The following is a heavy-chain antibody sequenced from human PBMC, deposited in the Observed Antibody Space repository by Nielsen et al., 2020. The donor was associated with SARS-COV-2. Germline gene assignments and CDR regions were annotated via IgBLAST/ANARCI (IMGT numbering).Heavy chain of an antibody. J-gene: IGHJ4*02. CDR1: GYTFTGYY. Sequence: ASVKVSCKASGYTFTGYYMHWVRQAPGQGLEWMGRINPNSGGTNYAQKFQGRVTMTRDTSISTAYMELSRLRSDDTAVYYCARESCSSTSCYGFDHWGQGTLVTVSS. CDR3: ARESCSSTSCYGFDH. CDR2: INPNSGGT. D-gene: IGHD2-2*01. V-gene: IGHV1-2*06.